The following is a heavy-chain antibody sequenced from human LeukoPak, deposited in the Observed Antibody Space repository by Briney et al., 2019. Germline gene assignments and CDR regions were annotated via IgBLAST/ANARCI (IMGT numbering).Heavy chain of an antibody. CDR1: GGSISSGGYY. J-gene: IGHJ4*02. Sequence: SETLSLTCTVSGGSISSGGYYWSWIRQHPGKGLEWIGYIYYSGSTYYNPSLKSRVTISVDTSKNQFSLKLSSVTAADTAVYYCARECGYDCSHPDYWGQGTLVTVSS. V-gene: IGHV4-31*03. D-gene: IGHD5-12*01. CDR3: ARECGYDCSHPDY. CDR2: IYYSGST.